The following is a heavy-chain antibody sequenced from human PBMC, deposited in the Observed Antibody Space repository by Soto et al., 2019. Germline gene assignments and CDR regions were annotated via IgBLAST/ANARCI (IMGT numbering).Heavy chain of an antibody. CDR2: IYDSDST. Sequence: SEALSLTCTVSGGSIISGDSYWSWIRQPPGKGLEWIGYIYDSDSTYYNPSLKSRITISVDTSENQFSLKLNSVTAADTAVYYCARSVAPAASYYYAMDVWGQGTTVTVSS. CDR1: GGSIISGDSY. D-gene: IGHD2-2*01. V-gene: IGHV4-30-4*01. CDR3: ARSVAPAASYYYAMDV. J-gene: IGHJ6*02.